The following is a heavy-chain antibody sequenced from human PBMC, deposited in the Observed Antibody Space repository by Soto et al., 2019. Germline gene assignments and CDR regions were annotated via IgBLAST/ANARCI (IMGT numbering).Heavy chain of an antibody. D-gene: IGHD3-3*01. CDR2: IYHSGST. CDR3: ARIGDFWSCYYRSTTLGKDHPNNWFDP. J-gene: IGHJ5*02. V-gene: IGHV4-4*02. Sequence: SETLSLTCAVSTGSISSSNWWSWVRQPPGKGLEWIGEIYHSGSTNYNPSLKSRANISVDKSKNQFSLKLSSATAADTAVYYCARIGDFWSCYYRSTTLGKDHPNNWFDPWGEGTLV. CDR1: TGSISSSNW.